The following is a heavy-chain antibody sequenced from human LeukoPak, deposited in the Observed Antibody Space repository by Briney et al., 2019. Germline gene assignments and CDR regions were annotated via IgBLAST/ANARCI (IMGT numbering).Heavy chain of an antibody. Sequence: PGGSLRLSCAASGFTFSSYSMNWVRQAPGKGLEWVSSISSSSSYIYYADSVKGRFTISRDNAKNSLYLQMNSLRAEDTAVYYCASSPAHMVRGVIIQNIVFDPWGQGTLVTVSS. V-gene: IGHV3-21*01. CDR3: ASSPAHMVRGVIIQNIVFDP. D-gene: IGHD3-10*01. J-gene: IGHJ5*02. CDR2: ISSSSSYI. CDR1: GFTFSSYS.